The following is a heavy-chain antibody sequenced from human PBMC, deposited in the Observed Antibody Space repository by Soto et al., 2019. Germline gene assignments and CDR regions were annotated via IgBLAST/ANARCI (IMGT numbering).Heavy chain of an antibody. V-gene: IGHV3-53*01. CDR2: IYSGGST. J-gene: IGHJ6*02. CDR3: ARDRGSGSEYYYYGMDV. CDR1: GFSFGSYA. D-gene: IGHD3-3*01. Sequence: GALRLSCAASGFSFGSYALSWVRQAPGKGLEWVSVIYSGGSTYYADSVKGRFTISRDNSKNTLYLQMNSLRAEDTAVYYCARDRGSGSEYYYYGMDVWGQGTTVTVSS.